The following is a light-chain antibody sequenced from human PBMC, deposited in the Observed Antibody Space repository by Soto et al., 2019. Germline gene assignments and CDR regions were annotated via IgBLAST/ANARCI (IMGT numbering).Light chain of an antibody. CDR1: QSVSSN. V-gene: IGKV3-15*01. J-gene: IGKJ1*01. CDR2: GAS. Sequence: EKVMTQSPATLSVSPGERATLSCRASQSVSSNLAWYQQKPGQAPRLLISGASTRATGIPARFSGSGSGTEFTLTISSLQSEDFAVYYCQQYNNWPRTFGQGTKVDI. CDR3: QQYNNWPRT.